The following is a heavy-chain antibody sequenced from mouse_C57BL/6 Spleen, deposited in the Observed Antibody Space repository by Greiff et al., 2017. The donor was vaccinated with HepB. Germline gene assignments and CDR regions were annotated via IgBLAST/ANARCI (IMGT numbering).Heavy chain of an antibody. Sequence: QVQLKESGAELVRPGTSVKMSCKASGYTFTNYWIGWAKQRPGHGLEWIGDIYPGGGYTNYSEKFKGKATLTADKSSSTAYMQFSSLTSEDSAIYYCARGGNGNYDYWGQGTTLTVSS. CDR1: GYTFTNYW. CDR2: IYPGGGYT. CDR3: ARGGNGNYDY. D-gene: IGHD2-1*01. V-gene: IGHV1-63*01. J-gene: IGHJ2*01.